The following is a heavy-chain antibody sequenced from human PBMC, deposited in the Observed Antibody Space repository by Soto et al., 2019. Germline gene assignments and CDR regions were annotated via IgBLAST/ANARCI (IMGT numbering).Heavy chain of an antibody. J-gene: IGHJ4*02. Sequence: QVQLVQSGAEVKKPGSSVKVSCKASGGTFSSYTISWVRQAPGQGLEWMGRIIPILGIANHAQKFQGRVTFTADKSTSTAYMELSSLRSEDTAVYYCASNYYDSSGYLDYWGQGTLVTVSS. CDR3: ASNYYDSSGYLDY. CDR1: GGTFSSYT. V-gene: IGHV1-69*02. D-gene: IGHD3-22*01. CDR2: IIPILGIA.